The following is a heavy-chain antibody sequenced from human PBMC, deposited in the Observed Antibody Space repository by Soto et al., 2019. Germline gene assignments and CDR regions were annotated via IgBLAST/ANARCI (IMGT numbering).Heavy chain of an antibody. Sequence: SGPTLVNPTQTLTLTCTFSWFSLSTSVIFVSLILQPPGNSLEWLALIDWDDDKYYSTSLNTMLTISKYTSKNQVFLTMTNMGPVXXATYYYERSSSSTSVKWFDPWGQGTLVTVSS. D-gene: IGHD2-2*01. CDR2: IDWDDDK. CDR3: ERSSSSTSVKWFDP. CDR1: WFSLSTSVIF. J-gene: IGHJ5*02. V-gene: IGHV2-70*01.